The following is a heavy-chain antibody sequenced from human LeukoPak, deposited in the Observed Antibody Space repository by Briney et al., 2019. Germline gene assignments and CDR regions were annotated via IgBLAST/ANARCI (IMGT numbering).Heavy chain of an antibody. V-gene: IGHV3-23*01. J-gene: IGHJ4*02. D-gene: IGHD2-2*01. CDR2: ISGGGGST. Sequence: GGSLRLSCAASGFTFNRYAMSWVRQAPGKGLEWVSAISGGGGSTYNADSVKGRFSVSRDNSKNTLYLQMNSLRAEDTAIYFCAKDGEGEVPTAIGYWGQGTLVTVSS. CDR3: AKDGEGEVPTAIGY. CDR1: GFTFNRYA.